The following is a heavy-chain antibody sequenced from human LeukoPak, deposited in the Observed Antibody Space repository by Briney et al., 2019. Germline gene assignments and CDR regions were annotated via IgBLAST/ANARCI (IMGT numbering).Heavy chain of an antibody. CDR2: ISAYNGNT. V-gene: IGHV1-18*01. Sequence: GASVKVSCKASGYTFTSYGISWVRQAPGQGLEWMGWISAYNGNTNYAQKLQGRVTMTTDTSTSTAYMELRSLRSDDTAVYYCARGGVYDYVWGSYPMRAFDIWGQGTMVTVSS. D-gene: IGHD3-16*02. J-gene: IGHJ3*02. CDR1: GYTFTSYG. CDR3: ARGGVYDYVWGSYPMRAFDI.